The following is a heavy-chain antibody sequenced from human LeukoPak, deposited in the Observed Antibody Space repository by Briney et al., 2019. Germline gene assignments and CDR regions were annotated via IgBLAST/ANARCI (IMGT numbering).Heavy chain of an antibody. J-gene: IGHJ3*02. V-gene: IGHV3-7*01. CDR1: GFIFSSYY. Sequence: PGGSLRLSCAASGFIFSSYYMIWVRQAPGKGLEWVANIKQDGSEKYYVDSVKGRFTISRDNAKNSLYLQMNSLRAEDTAVYYCARIRTGGWTVTTWDAFDIWGQGTMVTVSS. CDR2: IKQDGSEK. D-gene: IGHD4-11*01. CDR3: ARIRTGGWTVTTWDAFDI.